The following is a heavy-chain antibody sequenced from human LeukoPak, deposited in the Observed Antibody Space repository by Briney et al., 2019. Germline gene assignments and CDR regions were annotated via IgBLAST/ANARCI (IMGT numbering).Heavy chain of an antibody. V-gene: IGHV4-31*03. J-gene: IGHJ4*02. D-gene: IGHD5-12*01. CDR3: ARVVATVYYFDY. Sequence: SQTLSLTCTVSGGPISSGGYYWSWIRQHPGKGLEWIGYIYYSGSTYYNPSLKSRVTISVDTSKNQFSLKLSSVTAADTAVYYCARVVATVYYFDYWGQGTLVTVSS. CDR2: IYYSGST. CDR1: GGPISSGGYY.